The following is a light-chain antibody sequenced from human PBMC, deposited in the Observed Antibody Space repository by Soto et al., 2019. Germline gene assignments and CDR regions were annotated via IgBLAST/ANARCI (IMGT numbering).Light chain of an antibody. CDR1: SSDVGGYNY. Sequence: QSALTQPRSVSGSPGQSVTISCTGTSSDVGGYNYVSWYQQHPGKAPKLMIYDVSKRPSGVPDRFSGSKSVNTASLTFSGLQAEDEADYTCCSYAGSYAYVFGTGTKVTVL. CDR3: CSYAGSYAYV. J-gene: IGLJ1*01. CDR2: DVS. V-gene: IGLV2-11*01.